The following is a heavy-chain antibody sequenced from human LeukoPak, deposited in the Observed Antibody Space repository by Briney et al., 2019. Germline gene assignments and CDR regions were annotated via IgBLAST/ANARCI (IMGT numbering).Heavy chain of an antibody. J-gene: IGHJ4*02. V-gene: IGHV3-23*01. CDR1: GFTFTSYA. CDR2: ISGSGGST. D-gene: IGHD6-6*01. Sequence: GGSLRLSCAASGFTFTSYAMSWVRQAPGKGLEWVSAISGSGGSTYYADSVKGRFTISRDNSKNTLYLQMNSLRAEDTAVYYCAKDTYSSSSPYWGQGTLVTVSS. CDR3: AKDTYSSSSPY.